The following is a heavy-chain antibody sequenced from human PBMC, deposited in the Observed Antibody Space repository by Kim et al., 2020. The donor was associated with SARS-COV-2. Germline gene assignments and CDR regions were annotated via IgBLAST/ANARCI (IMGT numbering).Heavy chain of an antibody. J-gene: IGHJ5*02. V-gene: IGHV4-61*02. Sequence: SETLSLTCTVSGGSISSGSYYWSWIRQPAGKGLEWIGRIYTSGSTNYNPSLKSRVTISVDTSKNQFSLKLSSVTAADTAVYYCARDWENYYDSSGYWGNWFDPWGQGTLVTVSS. CDR3: ARDWENYYDSSGYWGNWFDP. CDR2: IYTSGST. CDR1: GGSISSGSYY. D-gene: IGHD3-22*01.